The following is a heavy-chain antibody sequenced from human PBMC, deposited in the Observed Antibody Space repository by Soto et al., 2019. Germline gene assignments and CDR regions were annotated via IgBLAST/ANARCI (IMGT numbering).Heavy chain of an antibody. CDR2: IYATGTT. D-gene: IGHD1-1*01. J-gene: IGHJ5*02. V-gene: IGHV4-4*07. Sequence: SGTLSLTCTVSGASISGFYWSWIRKSAGKGLEWIGRIYATGTTDYNPSLKSRVMMSVDTSKKQFSLKLRPVTAADTAVYYCVRDGTKTLRDWFDPWGQGISVTVSS. CDR3: VRDGTKTLRDWFDP. CDR1: GASISGFY.